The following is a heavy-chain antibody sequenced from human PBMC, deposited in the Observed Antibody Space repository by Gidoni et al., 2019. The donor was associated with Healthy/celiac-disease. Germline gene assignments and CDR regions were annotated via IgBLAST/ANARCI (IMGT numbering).Heavy chain of an antibody. CDR3: ARDGTTIFSPLYYYYDMDV. CDR1: GGSISSYY. Sequence: QVQLQESGPGLVKPSETLSLTCTVSGGSISSYYWSWIRQPPGKGLEWIGYIYYSGSTNYNPSLKSRVTISVDTSKNQFSLKLSSVTAADTAVYYCARDGTTIFSPLYYYYDMDVWGQGTTVTVSS. J-gene: IGHJ6*02. D-gene: IGHD3-9*01. CDR2: IYYSGST. V-gene: IGHV4-59*01.